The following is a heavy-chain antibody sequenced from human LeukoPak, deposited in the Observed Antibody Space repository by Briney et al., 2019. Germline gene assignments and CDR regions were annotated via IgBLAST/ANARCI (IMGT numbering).Heavy chain of an antibody. CDR1: GFTFSSYG. CDR3: ARAPYTTGRSFYFDS. J-gene: IGHJ4*02. V-gene: IGHV3-33*01. D-gene: IGHD2-2*02. CDR2: IWYDGSKT. Sequence: PGRSLRLSCVASGFTFSSYGMYWVRQAPGKGLEWVAIIWYDGSKTYYADSVKGRFTISRDNLSNTLYLQMNSLRAEDTALYFCARAPYTTGRSFYFDSWGQGTLVTVSS.